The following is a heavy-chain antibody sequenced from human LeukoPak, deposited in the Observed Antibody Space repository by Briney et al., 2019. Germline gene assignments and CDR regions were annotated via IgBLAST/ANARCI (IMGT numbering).Heavy chain of an antibody. V-gene: IGHV4-34*01. Sequence: SETLSLTCNVSGVSISSYYWSWIRQPPGKGLEWIGEINHSGSTNYNPSLKSRVTISVDTSKNQFSLKLSSVTAADTAVYYCAYSMRYWGQGTLVTVSS. CDR2: INHSGST. CDR3: AYSMRY. J-gene: IGHJ4*02. D-gene: IGHD2-21*01. CDR1: GVSISSYY.